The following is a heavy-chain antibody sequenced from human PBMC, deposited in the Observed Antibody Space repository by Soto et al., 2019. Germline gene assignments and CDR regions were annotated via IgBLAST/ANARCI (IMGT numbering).Heavy chain of an antibody. Sequence: GGSLRLSCAASGFTFSSYGMHWFRQAPGKGLEWVAVIWYDGSNKYYADSVKGRFTISRDNSKNTLYLQMNSLRAEDTAVYYCAREQQLALKQHGSGSPAPPQFDYWGQGTLVTVSS. CDR1: GFTFSSYG. D-gene: IGHD6-13*01. J-gene: IGHJ4*02. V-gene: IGHV3-33*01. CDR2: IWYDGSNK. CDR3: AREQQLALKQHGSGSPAPPQFDY.